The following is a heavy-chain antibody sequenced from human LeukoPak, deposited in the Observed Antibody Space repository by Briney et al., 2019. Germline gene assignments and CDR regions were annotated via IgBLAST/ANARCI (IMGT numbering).Heavy chain of an antibody. Sequence: GASVKVSCKASGGTFSSYTISWVRQAPGQGLEWMGRITPILGIANYAQKFQGRVTITADKSTSTVYMELSSLRSEDTAVYYCASGYSSSSAYFDYWGQGTLVTVSS. CDR2: ITPILGIA. CDR3: ASGYSSSSAYFDY. J-gene: IGHJ4*02. D-gene: IGHD6-6*01. V-gene: IGHV1-69*02. CDR1: GGTFSSYT.